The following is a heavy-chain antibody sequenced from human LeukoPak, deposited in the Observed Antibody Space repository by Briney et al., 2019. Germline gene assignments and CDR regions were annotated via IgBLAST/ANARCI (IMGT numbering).Heavy chain of an antibody. CDR3: ARVEYCSSTSCPGLAFDI. Sequence: PSQTLSLTCTVSGGSISSGGSISSGGYSWSWIRQPPGKGLEWIGYLYHSGSTSYNPSLKSRVTISVDRSRNQLSLKLSSVTAADTAVYYCARVEYCSSTSCPGLAFDIWGQGTMVIVSS. D-gene: IGHD2-2*01. V-gene: IGHV4-30-2*01. CDR1: GGSISSGGSISSGGYS. CDR2: LYHSGST. J-gene: IGHJ3*02.